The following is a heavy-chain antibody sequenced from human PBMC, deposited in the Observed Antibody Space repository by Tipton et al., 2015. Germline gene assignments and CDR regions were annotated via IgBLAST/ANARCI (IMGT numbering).Heavy chain of an antibody. V-gene: IGHV4-31*03. D-gene: IGHD3-10*01. CDR2: FSDTGST. CDR1: GASISTDAYY. Sequence: TLSLTCSVSGASISTDAYYWSWVRQHPGKGLEWMAYFSDTGSTHYNPSLKSRVTMSVDTSKNQFSLHLSSVTAADTAVYYCARDSVWFGEYYFDYWGQGTLVTVSS. J-gene: IGHJ4*02. CDR3: ARDSVWFGEYYFDY.